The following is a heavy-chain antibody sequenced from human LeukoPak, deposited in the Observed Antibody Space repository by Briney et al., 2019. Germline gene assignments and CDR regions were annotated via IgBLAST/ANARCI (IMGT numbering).Heavy chain of an antibody. CDR2: INHSGST. CDR3: ARRTPYDILTGYYWNYYYYYMDV. D-gene: IGHD3-9*01. V-gene: IGHV4-34*01. CDR1: GGSFSGYY. Sequence: PSETLSLTCAAYGGSFSGYYWSWIRQPPGKGLEWIGEINHSGSTNYNPSLKSRVTISVDTSKNQFSLKLSSVTAADTAVYFCARRTPYDILTGYYWNYYYYYMDVWGKGTTVTISS. J-gene: IGHJ6*03.